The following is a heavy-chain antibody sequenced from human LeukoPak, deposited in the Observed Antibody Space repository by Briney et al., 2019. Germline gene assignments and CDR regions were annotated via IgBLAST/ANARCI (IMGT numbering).Heavy chain of an antibody. CDR1: GFTLSSYA. CDR2: ISGSGGST. V-gene: IGHV3-23*01. Sequence: QPGGSLRLSCAASGFTLSSYAMSWVRQAPGKGLEWVSAISGSGGSTYYADSVKGRFTISRDNSKNTLYLQMNSLRAEDTAVYYCAKGDRSGSYSYFDYWGQGTLVTVSS. CDR3: AKGDRSGSYSYFDY. D-gene: IGHD1-26*01. J-gene: IGHJ4*02.